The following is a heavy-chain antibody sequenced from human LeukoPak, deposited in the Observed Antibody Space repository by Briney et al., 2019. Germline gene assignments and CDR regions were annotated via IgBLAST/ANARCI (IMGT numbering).Heavy chain of an antibody. CDR2: IYHSGSP. V-gene: IGHV4-4*02. CDR1: GXSIRNDYW. CDR3: AKNGYYSVDY. D-gene: IGHD3-3*01. J-gene: IGHJ4*02. Sequence: SETLSLTCAVSGXSIRNDYWWGWFRQPPGKGLEWIGEIYHSGSPNYNPSLKGRVTISVDNSKNQFSLKLTSVTAADTAVYYCAKNGYYSVDYWGQGTLVTVSS.